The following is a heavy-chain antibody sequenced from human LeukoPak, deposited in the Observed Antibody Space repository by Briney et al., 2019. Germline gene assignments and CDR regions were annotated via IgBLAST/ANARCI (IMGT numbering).Heavy chain of an antibody. Sequence: SETLSLTCTVSGGSISSGGYYWSWIRQHPGKGLEWIGYIYYSGSTYYNPSLKSRVTISVDTSKNQFSLKLSSVTAADTAVYYCARDLRSSSSSGINYYGMDVWGQGTTVTVSS. V-gene: IGHV4-31*03. D-gene: IGHD6-6*01. CDR2: IYYSGST. CDR1: GGSISSGGYY. CDR3: ARDLRSSSSSGINYYGMDV. J-gene: IGHJ6*02.